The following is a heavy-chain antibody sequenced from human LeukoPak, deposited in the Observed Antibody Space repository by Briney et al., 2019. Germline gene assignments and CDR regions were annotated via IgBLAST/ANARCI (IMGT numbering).Heavy chain of an antibody. CDR3: AKIPWYSSDWSIDY. D-gene: IGHD6-13*01. CDR1: GFTFSSYA. V-gene: IGHV3-23*01. J-gene: IGHJ4*02. Sequence: GGSLRLSCAASGFTFSSYALSWVRQAPGKGLGWVSGISGNGVGTYYADSMRGRFTISRDNSRYTLYLQMNSLRVEDTAIYYCAKIPWYSSDWSIDYWGRGSLVTVSS. CDR2: ISGNGVGT.